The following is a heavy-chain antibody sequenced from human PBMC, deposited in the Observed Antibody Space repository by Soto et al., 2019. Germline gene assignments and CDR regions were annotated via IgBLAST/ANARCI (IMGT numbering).Heavy chain of an antibody. D-gene: IGHD2-15*01. CDR3: ARGVAPYYFDY. CDR2: INAGNGNT. Sequence: QVQLVQSGAEEKKPGASVKVSCKASGYTFTSYAMHWVRQAPGQRLEWMGWINAGNGNTKYSQKFQGRVTITRDTAASTAYMELSSLRSEDTAVYYCARGVAPYYFDYWGQGTLVTVSS. J-gene: IGHJ4*02. CDR1: GYTFTSYA. V-gene: IGHV1-3*05.